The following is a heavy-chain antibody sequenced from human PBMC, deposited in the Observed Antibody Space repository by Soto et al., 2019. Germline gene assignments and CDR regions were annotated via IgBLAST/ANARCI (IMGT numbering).Heavy chain of an antibody. D-gene: IGHD1-26*01. CDR3: AREEELLVFAFDY. CDR2: INAYNGNT. Sequence: ASGKVSWKASGYTFTSYGISWVRQAPGQGLEWMGWINAYNGNTNYAQKLQGRVTMTTDTSTSTAYMELRSLRSDDTAVYYCAREEELLVFAFDYWGQGTLVPVSS. CDR1: GYTFTSYG. V-gene: IGHV1-18*04. J-gene: IGHJ4*02.